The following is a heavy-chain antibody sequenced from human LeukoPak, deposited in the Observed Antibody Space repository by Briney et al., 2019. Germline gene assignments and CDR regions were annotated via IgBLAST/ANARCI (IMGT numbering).Heavy chain of an antibody. CDR3: ALQTHPGFGETPFDP. Sequence: SETLSLTCTVSGGSISSSSYYWGWIRQPPGKGLEWIGSIYYSGSTYYNPSLKSRVTISVDTSKNQFSLKLGSVTAADTAVYYCALQTHPGFGETPFDPWGQGTLVTVSS. CDR1: GGSISSSSYY. V-gene: IGHV4-39*01. D-gene: IGHD3-10*01. J-gene: IGHJ5*02. CDR2: IYYSGST.